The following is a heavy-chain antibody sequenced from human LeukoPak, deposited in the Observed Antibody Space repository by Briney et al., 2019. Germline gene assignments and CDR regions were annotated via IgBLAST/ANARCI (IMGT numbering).Heavy chain of an antibody. CDR1: GFTFSSYW. D-gene: IGHD2-2*01. CDR3: ARDRGYCSSTSCYDNH. V-gene: IGHV3-74*01. Sequence: GGSLRLSCAASGFTFSSYWMHWVRQAPGKGLVWVSRINSDGSSTSYADSVKGRFTISRDNAKDTLYLQMNSLRAEDTAVYYCARDRGYCSSTSCYDNHWGQGTLVTVSS. J-gene: IGHJ5*02. CDR2: INSDGSST.